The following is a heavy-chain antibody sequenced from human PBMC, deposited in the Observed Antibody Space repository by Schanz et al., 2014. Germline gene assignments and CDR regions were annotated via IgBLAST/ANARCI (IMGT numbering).Heavy chain of an antibody. CDR1: GGSISSSSYY. J-gene: IGHJ6*02. V-gene: IGHV4-39*01. CDR3: ARHSGYYYYYGMDV. CDR2: IYYSGST. Sequence: QLQLQESGPGLVKPSETLSLTCTVSGGSISSSSYYWGWIRQPPGKGLEWIGSIYYSGSTYYNPSPKSRSPIPVDTPKNHFSLRLTSVPAADTAVYYCARHSGYYYYYGMDVWGQGTTVTVSS.